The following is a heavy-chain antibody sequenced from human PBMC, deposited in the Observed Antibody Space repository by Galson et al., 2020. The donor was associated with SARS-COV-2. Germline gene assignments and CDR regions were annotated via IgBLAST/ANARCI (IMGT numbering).Heavy chain of an antibody. CDR3: ARQQQLALDY. CDR1: GGSISSYY. CDR2: IYYSGST. J-gene: IGHJ4*02. V-gene: IGHV4-59*01. Sequence: SQTLSLTCTVPGGSISSYYWSWIRQPPGQGLEWIGYIYYSGSTNYNPSLKSRVTISVDTSKNQFSLKLSSVTAADTAVYYCARQQQLALDYWGQGTLVTVSS. D-gene: IGHD6-13*01.